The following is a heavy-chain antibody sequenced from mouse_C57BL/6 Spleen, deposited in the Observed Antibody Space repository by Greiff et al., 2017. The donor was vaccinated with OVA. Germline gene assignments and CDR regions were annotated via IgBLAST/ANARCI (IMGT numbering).Heavy chain of an antibody. J-gene: IGHJ3*01. CDR3: ARENQRFAY. CDR1: GYTFTSYG. V-gene: IGHV1-81*01. CDR2: IYPRSGNT. Sequence: QVQLQQSGAELARPGASVKLSCKASGYTFTSYGISWVKQRTGQGLEWIGEIYPRSGNTYYNEKFKGKATLTADKSSSTAYMELRSLTSEDSAVYFCARENQRFAYWGQGTLVTVSA.